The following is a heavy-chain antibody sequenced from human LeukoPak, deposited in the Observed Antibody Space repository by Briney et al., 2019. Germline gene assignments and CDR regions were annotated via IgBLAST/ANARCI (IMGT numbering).Heavy chain of an antibody. V-gene: IGHV1-46*01. CDR2: INPSGGST. J-gene: IGHJ5*02. Sequence: ASVKVSCKASGYTFTNYYMHWVRQAPGQGLEWMGIINPSGGSTSYAQKFQGRVTMTRDMSTSTDYMELSSQRSEDTAVYYCARDNSVEDTAWWFDPWGQGTLVTVSS. CDR1: GYTFTNYY. CDR3: ARDNSVEDTAWWFDP. D-gene: IGHD4-23*01.